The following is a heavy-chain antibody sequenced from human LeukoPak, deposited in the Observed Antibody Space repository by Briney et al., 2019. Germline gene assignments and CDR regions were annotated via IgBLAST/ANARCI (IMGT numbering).Heavy chain of an antibody. J-gene: IGHJ4*02. Sequence: GGSLRLSCAASGFTFSSYGMHWVRQAPGKGLEWVAVISYDGSNKYYADSVKGRFTISRDNSKNTLYLQKNSLRAEDTAVYYCAKDQEARYFDWTFDYWGQGTLVTVSS. D-gene: IGHD3-9*01. CDR3: AKDQEARYFDWTFDY. CDR1: GFTFSSYG. CDR2: ISYDGSNK. V-gene: IGHV3-30*18.